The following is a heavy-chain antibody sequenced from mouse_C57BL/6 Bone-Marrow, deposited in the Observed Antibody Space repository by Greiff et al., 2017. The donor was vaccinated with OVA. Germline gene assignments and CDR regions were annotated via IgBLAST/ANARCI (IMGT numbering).Heavy chain of an antibody. V-gene: IGHV5-6*01. J-gene: IGHJ4*01. Sequence: EVQGVESGGDLVKPGGSLKLSCAASGFTFSSYGMSWVRQTPDKRLEWVATISSGGSYTYYPDSVKGRFTISRDNAKNTLYLQMSSLKSENTAMYDCARHARFHYAMDDWGQGTSVTVSA. CDR1: GFTFSSYG. CDR3: ARHARFHYAMDD. CDR2: ISSGGSYT.